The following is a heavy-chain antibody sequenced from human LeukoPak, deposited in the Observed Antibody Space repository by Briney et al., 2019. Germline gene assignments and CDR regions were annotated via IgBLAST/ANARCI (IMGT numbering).Heavy chain of an antibody. CDR2: INHSGST. CDR3: ARGPGIAAAGIRY. J-gene: IGHJ4*02. D-gene: IGHD6-13*01. Sequence: PSETLSLTCAVYGGSFSGYYWSWIRQPPGKGLEWIGEINHSGSTNYNPSLKSRVTISVDTSKNQFSLKLSSVTAADTAVYYRARGPGIAAAGIRYWGQGTLVTVSS. V-gene: IGHV4-34*01. CDR1: GGSFSGYY.